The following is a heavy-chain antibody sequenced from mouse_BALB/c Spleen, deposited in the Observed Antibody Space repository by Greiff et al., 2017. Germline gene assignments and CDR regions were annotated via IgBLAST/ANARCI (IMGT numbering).Heavy chain of an antibody. CDR1: GFTFSSYT. CDR2: ISSGGGNT. CDR3: ASYGSYFDY. J-gene: IGHJ2*01. V-gene: IGHV5-9*03. Sequence: DVMLVESGGGLVKPGGSLKLSCAASGFTFSSYTMSWVRQTPEKRLEWVATISSGGGNTYYPDSVKGRFTISRDNAKNNLYLQMSSLRSEDTALYYCASYGSYFDYWGQGTTLTVSS. D-gene: IGHD1-1*01.